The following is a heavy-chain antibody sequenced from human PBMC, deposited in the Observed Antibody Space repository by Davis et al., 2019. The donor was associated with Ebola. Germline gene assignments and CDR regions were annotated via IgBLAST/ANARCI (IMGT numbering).Heavy chain of an antibody. J-gene: IGHJ6*02. CDR3: ARGRRANYYYYGMDV. Sequence: MPSETLSLTCAVYGGSFSGYFWSWIRQTPGKGLEWIGEINHSGSTNYNPSLKSRVTISVDTSKNQFSLKLSSVTAADTAVYYCARGRRANYYYYGMDVWGQGTTVTVSS. V-gene: IGHV4-34*01. CDR2: INHSGST. CDR1: GGSFSGYF. D-gene: IGHD6-25*01.